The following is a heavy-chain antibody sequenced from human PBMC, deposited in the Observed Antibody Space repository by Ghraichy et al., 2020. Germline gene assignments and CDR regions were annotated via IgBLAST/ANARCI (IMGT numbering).Heavy chain of an antibody. J-gene: IGHJ4*02. CDR3: ARGARHRTRGLQLSSQPLDY. V-gene: IGHV4-34*01. CDR1: DGSFSGYY. Sequence: SETLSLTCAVYDGSFSGYYWSWIRQPPGKGLEWIGEINHSGSTNYNPSLKSRVTISVDTSKNQFSLKLSSVTATDTAVYYCARGARHRTRGLQLSSQPLDYWGQGTLVTVSS. D-gene: IGHD5-18*01. CDR2: INHSGST.